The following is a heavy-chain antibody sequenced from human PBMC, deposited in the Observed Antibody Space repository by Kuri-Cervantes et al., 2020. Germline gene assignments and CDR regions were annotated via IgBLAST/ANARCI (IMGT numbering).Heavy chain of an antibody. V-gene: IGHV3-20*04. CDR2: INWNGGST. CDR1: GFTFDDYG. D-gene: IGHD6-19*01. Sequence: LSLTCAASGFTFDDYGMSWVRQAPGKGLEWVSGINWNGGSTGYADSVKGRFTISRDNAKNSLYLQMDSLGADDTAVYYCAKSLAGGWYDFWGQGTLVTVSS. J-gene: IGHJ4*02. CDR3: AKSLAGGWYDF.